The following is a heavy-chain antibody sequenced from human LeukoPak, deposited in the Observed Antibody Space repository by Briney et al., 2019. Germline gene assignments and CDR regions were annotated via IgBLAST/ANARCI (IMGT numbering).Heavy chain of an antibody. CDR3: ARGYVGATEYLFDP. J-gene: IGHJ5*02. CDR2: MNPNSGNT. CDR1: GYTFTSYD. V-gene: IGHV1-8*01. Sequence: ASVKVSCKASGYTFTSYDINWVRQATGQGLEWMGWMNPNSGNTGYAQKFQGRVTMTRNTSISTAYMELSSLRSEDTAVYYCARGYVGATEYLFDPWGQGTLVTVSS. D-gene: IGHD1-26*01.